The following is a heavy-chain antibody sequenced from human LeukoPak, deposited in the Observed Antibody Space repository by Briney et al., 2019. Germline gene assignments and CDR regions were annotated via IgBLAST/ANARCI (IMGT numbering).Heavy chain of an antibody. D-gene: IGHD2-2*01. J-gene: IGHJ5*02. Sequence: SETLSLTCTVSGGSISSYYWSWIRQPAGKGLEWIGRIYSTGSTIYNPSLESRVTTSVDTSRNQFSLNLTSVTAADTAVYYCARDRGYCSGTTCYPRFDPWGQGTLVTVSS. CDR2: IYSTGST. V-gene: IGHV4-4*07. CDR3: ARDRGYCSGTTCYPRFDP. CDR1: GGSISSYY.